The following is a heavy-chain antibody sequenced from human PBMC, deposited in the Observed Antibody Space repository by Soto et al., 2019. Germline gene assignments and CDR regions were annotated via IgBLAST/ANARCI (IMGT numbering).Heavy chain of an antibody. CDR1: GYTFTTYA. Sequence: ASVKVSCKASGYTFTTYAMHWVRQAPGQRLEWMGWINAGNGKTKYPQKFQGRVTITRDTSATTAYMELSSLRSEDTAVYYCARAGDDCSTTNCYMIDYWGQGTLVTVS. V-gene: IGHV1-3*01. CDR2: INAGNGKT. J-gene: IGHJ4*02. D-gene: IGHD2-2*02. CDR3: ARAGDDCSTTNCYMIDY.